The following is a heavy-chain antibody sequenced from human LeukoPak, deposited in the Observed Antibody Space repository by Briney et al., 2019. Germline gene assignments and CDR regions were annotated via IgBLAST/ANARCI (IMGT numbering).Heavy chain of an antibody. CDR2: LNPSGGRT. D-gene: IGHD1-14*01. J-gene: IGHJ3*02. CDR1: GYTFTSYY. V-gene: IGHV1-46*01. CDR3: ARGSSLVFRAFDI. Sequence: ASVKVSCKASGYTFTSYYMHWVRQAPGQGLEWMGILNPSGGRTTYAQKFQGRVTMTSDMSTSTVNMELSSLRSEDTAVYYCARGSSLVFRAFDIWGQGTMVTVSS.